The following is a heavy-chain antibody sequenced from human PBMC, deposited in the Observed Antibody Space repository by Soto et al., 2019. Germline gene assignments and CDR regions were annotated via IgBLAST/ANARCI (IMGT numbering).Heavy chain of an antibody. CDR3: AKELRTPAGYYYYGMDV. Sequence: LRLSCAASGFTFSSYAMSWVRQAPGKGLEWVSAISGSGGSTYYADSVKGRFTISRDNSKNTLYLQMNSLRAEDTAVYYCAKELRTPAGYYYYGMDVWGQGTTVTVSS. CDR1: GFTFSSYA. D-gene: IGHD2-2*01. J-gene: IGHJ6*02. V-gene: IGHV3-23*01. CDR2: ISGSGGST.